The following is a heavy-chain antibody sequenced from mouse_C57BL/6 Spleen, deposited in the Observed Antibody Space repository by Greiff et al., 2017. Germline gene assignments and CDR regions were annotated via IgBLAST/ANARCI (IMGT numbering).Heavy chain of an antibody. D-gene: IGHD2-5*01. CDR1: GYTFTSYW. Sequence: EVQLQQSGTVLARPGASVKMSCKTSGYTFTSYWMHWVKQRPGQGLEWIGAIYPGNSDTSYNQKFKGKAKLTAVTSASTAYMERSSLTNEDSAVYYCTRYSNYVNFDYWGQGTTLTVSS. J-gene: IGHJ2*01. V-gene: IGHV1-5*01. CDR3: TRYSNYVNFDY. CDR2: IYPGNSDT.